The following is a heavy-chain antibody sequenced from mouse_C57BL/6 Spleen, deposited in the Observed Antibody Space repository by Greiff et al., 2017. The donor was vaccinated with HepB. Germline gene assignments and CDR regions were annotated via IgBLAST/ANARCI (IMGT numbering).Heavy chain of an antibody. D-gene: IGHD1-1*01. Sequence: QVQLQQPGAELVKPGASVKLSCKASGYTFTSYWMQWVNQRPGQGLEWIGEIDPSDSYTNYNQKFKGKATLTVDTSSSTAYMQLSSLTSEDSAVYYCAIITTAVPGYWGQGTTLTVSS. CDR1: GYTFTSYW. CDR2: IDPSDSYT. J-gene: IGHJ2*01. CDR3: AIITTAVPGY. V-gene: IGHV1-50*01.